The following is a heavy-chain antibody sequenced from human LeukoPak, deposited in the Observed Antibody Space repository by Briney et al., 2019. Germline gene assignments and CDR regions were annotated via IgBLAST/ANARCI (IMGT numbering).Heavy chain of an antibody. J-gene: IGHJ4*02. D-gene: IGHD5-18*01. CDR3: ARDIAADTAMVTKRVHY. CDR1: GYTFTSYG. CDR2: ISAYNGNT. V-gene: IGHV1-18*01. Sequence: ASVKVSCKASGYTFTSYGISWVRQAPGQGLEWMGWISAYNGNTNYAQKLQGRVTMTTDTSTSTAYMELRSLRSDDTAVYYCARDIAADTAMVTKRVHYWGQGTLVTVS.